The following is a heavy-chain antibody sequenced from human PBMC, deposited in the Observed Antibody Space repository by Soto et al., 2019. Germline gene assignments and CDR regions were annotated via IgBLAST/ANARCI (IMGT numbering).Heavy chain of an antibody. J-gene: IGHJ4*02. CDR2: INHSGST. V-gene: IGHV4-34*01. CDR3: ARVTYDSSGYYLGFDY. Sequence: QVQLQQWGAGLLKPSETLSLTCAVYGGSFSGYYWRWIRQPPGKGLEWIGEINHSGSTNYNPSLKGRLTISVDTSKNQFSLKRSSVTAADTAVYYCARVTYDSSGYYLGFDYWGQGTLVTVSS. D-gene: IGHD3-22*01. CDR1: GGSFSGYY.